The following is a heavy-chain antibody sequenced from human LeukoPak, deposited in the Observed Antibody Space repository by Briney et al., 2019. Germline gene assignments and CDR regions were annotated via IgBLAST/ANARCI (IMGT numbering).Heavy chain of an antibody. CDR2: IFYSGST. J-gene: IGHJ4*02. Sequence: SETLSLTCTVSGASISSYYWSWIRQPPGKGLEWIGYIFYSGSTLYNPSLQSRVTISVDTSKNQISLKLTSVTAADTAVYYCASGPYPAAGTDHQFDYWGQGTLVAVSS. CDR3: ASGPYPAAGTDHQFDY. D-gene: IGHD6-13*01. CDR1: GASISSYY. V-gene: IGHV4-59*01.